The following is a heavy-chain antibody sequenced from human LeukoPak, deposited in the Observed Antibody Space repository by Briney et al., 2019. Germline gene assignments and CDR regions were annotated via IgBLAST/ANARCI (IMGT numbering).Heavy chain of an antibody. Sequence: PGGSLRLSCAASGFTFRSYSMNWVRQAPGKGLEWVSSISSSSTYIYYADSVKGRFIISRDNAKNSLYLQMNSLRAEDTAVYYCAKGYVTAGYFDSWGQGTLVTVSS. V-gene: IGHV3-21*01. CDR1: GFTFRSYS. CDR2: ISSSSTYI. D-gene: IGHD3-16*01. J-gene: IGHJ4*02. CDR3: AKGYVTAGYFDS.